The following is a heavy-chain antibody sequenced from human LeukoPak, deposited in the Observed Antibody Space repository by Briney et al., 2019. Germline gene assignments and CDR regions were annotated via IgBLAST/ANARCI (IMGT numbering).Heavy chain of an antibody. CDR1: GGSISSSSYY. CDR3: ARRDAYSYETFDS. D-gene: IGHD5-24*01. Sequence: SETLSLTCTVSGGSISSSSYYWGWVRQPPGKGLEWIGSIYYSGSTYYNPSLKSRVTISVDTSKNQFSLKLSSVTAADTAFYYCARRDAYSYETFDSWGQGTLVTVSS. V-gene: IGHV4-39*01. J-gene: IGHJ4*02. CDR2: IYYSGST.